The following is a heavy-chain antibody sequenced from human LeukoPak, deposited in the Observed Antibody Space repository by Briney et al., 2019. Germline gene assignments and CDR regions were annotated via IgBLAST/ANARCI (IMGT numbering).Heavy chain of an antibody. CDR1: GFTFSNDG. CDR3: VGVGGYDSSGFLDY. J-gene: IGHJ4*02. CDR2: ISYDGSDK. Sequence: GRSLRLSCAASGFTFSNDGMHWVRQAPGRGLEGVALISYDGSDKHYADSVKGRFTVSRDNSKNTLYLQMNSLSRDDTAVYYCVGVGGYDSSGFLDYWGQGTLVTVSS. V-gene: IGHV3-30*03. D-gene: IGHD3-22*01.